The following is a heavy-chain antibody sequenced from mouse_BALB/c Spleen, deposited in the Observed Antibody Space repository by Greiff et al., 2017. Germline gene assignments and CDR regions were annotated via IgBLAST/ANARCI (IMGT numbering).Heavy chain of an antibody. V-gene: IGHV14-3*02. CDR2: IDPANGNS. D-gene: IGHD2-4*01. CDR3: AGDYDHYYAMDY. CDR1: GFNIKDTY. Sequence: EVQLQQSGAELVKPGASVKLSCTASGFNIKDTYMHWVKQRPEQGLEWIGRIDPANGNSKYDPKFQGKATITADTSSNTAYQQLSSLTSEDTAVYYLAGDYDHYYAMDYWGQGTAVAVSS. J-gene: IGHJ4*01.